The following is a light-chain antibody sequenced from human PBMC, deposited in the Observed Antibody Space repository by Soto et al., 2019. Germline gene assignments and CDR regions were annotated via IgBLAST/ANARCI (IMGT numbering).Light chain of an antibody. Sequence: IWMTQSPSLLSASTGDRVTITXXASQDIGGRLAWFQQKPGKAXQYLIQAASIXQXGVPSRFSGSGSGTEFILTINNLQPEDFASYFCLQVYSFPRTFGLGTKVDIK. CDR3: LQVYSFPRT. J-gene: IGKJ1*01. CDR2: AAS. V-gene: IGKV1-12*01. CDR1: QDIGGR.